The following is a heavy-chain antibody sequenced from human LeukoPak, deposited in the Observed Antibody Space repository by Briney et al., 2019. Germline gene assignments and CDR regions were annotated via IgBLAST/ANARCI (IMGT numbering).Heavy chain of an antibody. CDR3: SKDRTTSGGAEGY. D-gene: IGHD3-10*01. V-gene: IGHV3-23*01. Sequence: GGSLTLSCAASGFTSSSYAMSWVRQAPGQGLEWVSGISGSGGGTYYADSVKGRFTITRDNSKNTLYLQMNSLRAEDTAIYYCSKDRTTSGGAEGYWGQGTLVTVSA. CDR1: GFTSSSYA. CDR2: ISGSGGGT. J-gene: IGHJ4*02.